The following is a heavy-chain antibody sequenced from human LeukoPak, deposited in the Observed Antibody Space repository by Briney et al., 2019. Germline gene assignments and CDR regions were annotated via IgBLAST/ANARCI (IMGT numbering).Heavy chain of an antibody. D-gene: IGHD6-19*01. J-gene: IGHJ4*02. CDR1: GGSFSGYY. CDR2: INHSGST. CDR3: ARSRIAVAGTHDY. V-gene: IGHV4-34*01. Sequence: SETLSLTCAVYGGSFSGYYWSWIRQPPGKGLEGIGEINHSGSTNYNPSLKSRVTISVDTSKNQFSLKLSSVTAADTAVYYCARSRIAVAGTHDYWGQGTLVTVSS.